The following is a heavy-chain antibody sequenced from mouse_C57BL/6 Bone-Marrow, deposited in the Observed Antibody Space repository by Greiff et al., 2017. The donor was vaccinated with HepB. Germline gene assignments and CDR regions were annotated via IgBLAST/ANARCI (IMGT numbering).Heavy chain of an antibody. Sequence: QVQLQQPGAELVKPGASVKLSCKASGYTFTSYWMPWVQQRPGQGLEWIGMIHTNSGSTNYTEKFKSKATLTVDKSTSTAYMQLSRLTSEDSAVYYCASLLKYGGSHWYFDVWGTGTTVTVSS. CDR2: IHTNSGST. V-gene: IGHV1-64*01. CDR1: GYTFTSYW. CDR3: ASLLKYGGSHWYFDV. J-gene: IGHJ1*03. D-gene: IGHD1-1*01.